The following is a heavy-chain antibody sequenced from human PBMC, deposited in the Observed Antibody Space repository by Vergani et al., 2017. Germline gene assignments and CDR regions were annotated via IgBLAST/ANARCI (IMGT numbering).Heavy chain of an antibody. CDR2: IYTSGST. V-gene: IGHV4-61*02. CDR3: ASQQRGYSYEFDY. D-gene: IGHD5-18*01. J-gene: IGHJ4*02. Sequence: QVQLQESGPGLVKPSQTLSLTCTVSGGSISSGSYYWSWIRQPAGKGLEWIGRIYTSGSTNYNPSLKSRVTISEDTSKNQFSLKVSSVTAADTAVYYCASQQRGYSYEFDYWGQGTLVTVSS. CDR1: GGSISSGSYY.